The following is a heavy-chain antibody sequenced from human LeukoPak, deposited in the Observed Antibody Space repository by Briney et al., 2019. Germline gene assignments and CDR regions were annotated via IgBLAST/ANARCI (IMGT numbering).Heavy chain of an antibody. CDR1: GGTFGSYA. D-gene: IGHD6-19*01. J-gene: IGHJ6*03. CDR2: IIPIFGTA. CDR3: ARDAVAGTGNMDV. V-gene: IGHV1-69*13. Sequence: GASVKVSCKASGGTFGSYAISWVRQAPGQGLEWMGGIIPIFGTANYAQKFQGRATITADESTSTAYMELSSLRSEDTAVYYCARDAVAGTGNMDVWGKGTTVTISS.